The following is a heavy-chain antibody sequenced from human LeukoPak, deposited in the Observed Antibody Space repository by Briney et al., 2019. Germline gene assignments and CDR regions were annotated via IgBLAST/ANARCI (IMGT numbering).Heavy chain of an antibody. D-gene: IGHD3-9*01. CDR2: IYTSGST. V-gene: IGHV4-4*07. CDR1: GGSFSGYY. CDR3: ARDPTDILTGYAGTNYFDY. J-gene: IGHJ4*02. Sequence: SETLSLTCAVYGGSFSGYYWSWIRQPAGKGLEWIGRIYTSGSTNYNPSLKSRVTMSVDTSKNQFSLKLSSVTAADTAVYYCARDPTDILTGYAGTNYFDYWGQGTLVTVSS.